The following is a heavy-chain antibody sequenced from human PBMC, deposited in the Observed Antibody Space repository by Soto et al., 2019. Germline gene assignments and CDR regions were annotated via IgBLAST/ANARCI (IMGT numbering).Heavy chain of an antibody. Sequence: QVQLQESGPGLVKSSQTLSLTCTVSGGSIRSGGYYWTWIRQHPGKGLEWIGYIYNSESTYYNPSLKSRVAISVDTSKNQFSLPLSSVTAADTAVYYCARGEGGFGTYYYYYGMDVWGQGTSVTISS. CDR1: GGSIRSGGYY. V-gene: IGHV4-31*03. D-gene: IGHD1-1*01. CDR2: IYNSEST. CDR3: ARGEGGFGTYYYYYGMDV. J-gene: IGHJ6*02.